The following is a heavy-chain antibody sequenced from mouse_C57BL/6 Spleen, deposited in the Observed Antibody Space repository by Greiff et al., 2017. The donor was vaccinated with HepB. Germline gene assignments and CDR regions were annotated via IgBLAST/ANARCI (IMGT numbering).Heavy chain of an antibody. CDR2: INPSSGYT. V-gene: IGHV1-4*01. J-gene: IGHJ2*01. Sequence: VQLQKSGAELARPGASVKMSCKASGYTFTSYTMHWVKQRPGQGLEWIGYINPSSGYTKYNQKFKDKATLTADKSSSTAYMQLSSLTSEDSAVYYCARWGTTVVATDYWGQGTTLTVSS. CDR1: GYTFTSYT. CDR3: ARWGTTVVATDY. D-gene: IGHD1-1*01.